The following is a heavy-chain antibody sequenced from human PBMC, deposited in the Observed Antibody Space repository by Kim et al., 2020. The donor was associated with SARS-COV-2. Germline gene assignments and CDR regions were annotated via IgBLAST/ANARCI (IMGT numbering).Heavy chain of an antibody. D-gene: IGHD2-15*01. V-gene: IGHV4-4*07. CDR1: GGSISSYY. CDR2: IYTSGST. CDR3: AVVVVAADDAFDI. J-gene: IGHJ3*02. Sequence: SETLSLTCTVSGGSISSYYWSWIRQPAGKGLEWIGRIYTSGSTNDNPSLKSRVTLSVDTSKNQFSLKLSSVTAADTAVYYCAVVVVAADDAFDIWGQGTMVTVSS.